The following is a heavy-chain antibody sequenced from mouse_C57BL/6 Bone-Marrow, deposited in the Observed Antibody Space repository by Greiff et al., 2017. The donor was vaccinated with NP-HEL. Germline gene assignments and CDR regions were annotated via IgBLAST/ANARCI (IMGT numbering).Heavy chain of an antibody. J-gene: IGHJ4*01. CDR2: INPYNGDT. V-gene: IGHV1-37*01. D-gene: IGHD1-1*01. CDR3: AKDYYGSSYDYYAMDY. CDR1: GYSFTGYF. Sequence: VQLQQSGPELVKPGASVKISCKASGYSFTGYFMNWVKQSHGKSLEWIGRINPYNGDTFYNQKFKGKATLTVDKSSSTAHMELLSLTSEDFAVYYCAKDYYGSSYDYYAMDYWGQGTSVTVSS.